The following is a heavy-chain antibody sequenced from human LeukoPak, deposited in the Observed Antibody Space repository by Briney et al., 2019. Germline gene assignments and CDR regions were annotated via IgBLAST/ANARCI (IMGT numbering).Heavy chain of an antibody. D-gene: IGHD5-24*01. CDR2: IHVSGGT. CDR3: ARRWLQNRGYFDY. J-gene: IGHJ4*02. Sequence: SETLSLTCTVSGASISSYYWNWIRQSPGKGLEWIGYIHVSGGTSYDPSLKSRVTISVDTSKNQFSLKLSSVTAADTAVYYCARRWLQNRGYFDYWGQGTLVTVSS. CDR1: GASISSYY. V-gene: IGHV4-4*09.